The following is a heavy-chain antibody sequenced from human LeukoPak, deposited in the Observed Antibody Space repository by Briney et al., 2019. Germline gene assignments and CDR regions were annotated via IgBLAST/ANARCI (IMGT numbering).Heavy chain of an antibody. Sequence: PGGSLRLSCAASGFSLSTYNMTWVRQAPGKGLEWVSLIYSDGRTYYADSVKGRCTISRDNSKNTLYLQMNSLRVEDTAVYYCARGLFLSGYLDAFDIWGQGTVVTVSS. CDR3: ARGLFLSGYLDAFDI. CDR2: IYSDGRT. J-gene: IGHJ3*02. V-gene: IGHV3-53*01. CDR1: GFSLSTYN. D-gene: IGHD3-22*01.